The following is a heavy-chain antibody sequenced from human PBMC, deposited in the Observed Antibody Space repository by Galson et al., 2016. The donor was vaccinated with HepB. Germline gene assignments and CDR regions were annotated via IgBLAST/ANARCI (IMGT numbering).Heavy chain of an antibody. CDR3: ATCTVTTFSYYYYGMAV. CDR1: GGTFSNSG. Sequence: SVKVSCKASGGTFSNSGFTWVRQAPGQGLEWMGGIIPVFATANYAEKFQGRVTITADQSTSTAYMDLSSLRSEDTAVYYCATCTVTTFSYYYYGMAVWGQGTTVTVSS. J-gene: IGHJ6*02. D-gene: IGHD4-17*01. CDR2: IIPVFATA. V-gene: IGHV1-69*13.